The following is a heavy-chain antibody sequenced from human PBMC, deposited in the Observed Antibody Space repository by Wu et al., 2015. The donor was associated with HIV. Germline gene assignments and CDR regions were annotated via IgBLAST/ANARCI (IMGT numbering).Heavy chain of an antibody. J-gene: IGHJ6*02. V-gene: IGHV1-69*13. D-gene: IGHD3-10*01. CDR2: IIPIFGTA. CDR3: ARGNDLVTMVRGVISGMDV. Sequence: QVQLVQSGAEVKKPGSSVKVSCKASGGTFSSYAISWVRQAPGQGLEWMGRIIPIFGTANYAQKFQGRVTITADESTSTAYMGLSSLRSEDTAVYYCARGNDLVTMVRGVISGMDVVGPRDHGHRLL. CDR1: GGTFSSYA.